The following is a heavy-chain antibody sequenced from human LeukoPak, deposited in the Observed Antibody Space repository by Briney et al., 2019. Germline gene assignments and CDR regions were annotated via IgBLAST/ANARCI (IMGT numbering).Heavy chain of an antibody. CDR3: AKAPRGGLWFGELFDY. Sequence: GGSLRLSCAASGFTFSSYGMRWVRQAPGKGLEWVAVISYDGSNKYYADSVKGRFTISRDNSKNTLYPQMNSLRAEDTAVYYCAKAPRGGLWFGELFDYWGQGTLVTVSS. CDR2: ISYDGSNK. V-gene: IGHV3-30*18. CDR1: GFTFSSYG. D-gene: IGHD3-10*01. J-gene: IGHJ4*02.